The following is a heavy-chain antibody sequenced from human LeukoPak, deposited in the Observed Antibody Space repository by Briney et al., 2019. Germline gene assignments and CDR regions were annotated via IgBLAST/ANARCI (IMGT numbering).Heavy chain of an antibody. CDR1: GGSISSGDYY. Sequence: PSETLSLTCTVSGGSISSGDYYWSWIRQPPGKGLEWIGYIYYSGSTYYNPSLRSRVTISVDTSKNQFSLKLSSVTAADTAVYYCARGTYQPLLYTAALDYWDQGTLVTVSS. CDR3: ARGTYQPLLYTAALDY. J-gene: IGHJ4*02. D-gene: IGHD2-2*02. V-gene: IGHV4-30-4*08. CDR2: IYYSGST.